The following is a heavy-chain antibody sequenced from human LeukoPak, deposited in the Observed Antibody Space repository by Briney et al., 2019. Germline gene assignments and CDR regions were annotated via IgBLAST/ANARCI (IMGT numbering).Heavy chain of an antibody. V-gene: IGHV4-4*07. CDR3: ARAGAAAEVGFGRAV. J-gene: IGHJ6*02. Sequence: SETLSLTCTVSGGSIGSYCWSWIRQPAGKGLEWIGRIYTSGSTNYNPSLKSRVTMSVDTSKNQFSLKLSSVTAADTAVYYYARAGAAAEVGFGRAVWARGTTVTVSS. CDR1: GGSIGSYC. CDR2: IYTSGST. D-gene: IGHD6-13*01.